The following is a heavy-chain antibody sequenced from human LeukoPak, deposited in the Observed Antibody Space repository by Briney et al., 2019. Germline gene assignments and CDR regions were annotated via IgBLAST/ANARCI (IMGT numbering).Heavy chain of an antibody. Sequence: ASVKVSCKASGYTFTGYYMHRVRQAPGQGPEWMGWINPKNGGANYAPSFQGRVTMTRDRSISTVYMELTRLTSDDTAVFYCARASFWESPINWFDPWGQGTLVTVSS. J-gene: IGHJ5*02. V-gene: IGHV1-2*07. CDR3: ARASFWESPINWFDP. CDR1: GYTFTGYY. CDR2: INPKNGGA. D-gene: IGHD3-16*01.